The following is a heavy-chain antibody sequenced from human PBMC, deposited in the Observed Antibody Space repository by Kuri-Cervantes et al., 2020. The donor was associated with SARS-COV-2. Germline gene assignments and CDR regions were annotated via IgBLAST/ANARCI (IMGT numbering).Heavy chain of an antibody. CDR1: GFTFSSYA. J-gene: IGHJ4*02. D-gene: IGHD5-24*01. V-gene: IGHV3-23*01. CDR3: AKGADGYNYFDY. CDR2: ISGSGGST. Sequence: GESLKISCAASGFTFSSYAMSWVRQAPGKGLEWVSAISGSGGSTYYADSVKGRFTISRDNSKNTLYLQMNSLRAEDTAVYYCAKGADGYNYFDYWGQGTLVTSYS.